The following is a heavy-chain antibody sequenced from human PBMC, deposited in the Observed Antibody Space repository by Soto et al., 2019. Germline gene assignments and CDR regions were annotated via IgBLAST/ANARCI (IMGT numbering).Heavy chain of an antibody. D-gene: IGHD1-26*01. CDR2: INPNSGGT. Sequence: ASVKVSCKASGYTFTGYYMHWVRQAPGQGLEWMGWINPNSGGTNYAQKFQGRVTMTGDTSISTAYMELSRLRSDDTAVYYCAREERSGGYSNWFDPWGQGTLVTVSS. V-gene: IGHV1-2*02. CDR3: AREERSGGYSNWFDP. J-gene: IGHJ5*02. CDR1: GYTFTGYY.